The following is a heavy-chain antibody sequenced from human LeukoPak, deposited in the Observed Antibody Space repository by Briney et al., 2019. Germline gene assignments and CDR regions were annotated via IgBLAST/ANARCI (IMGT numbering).Heavy chain of an antibody. V-gene: IGHV5-51*01. Sequence: SGESLKISCKGSGYSFTSYWIGWVRQMPGKGLEWMGIIYPGDSDTRYSPSFQGQVTISADKSISTAYLQWSSLKASDTAMYYCARIDTRAYYGSGSYWKRYYYGMDVWGQGTTVTVSS. J-gene: IGHJ6*02. CDR1: GYSFTSYW. CDR3: ARIDTRAYYGSGSYWKRYYYGMDV. D-gene: IGHD3-10*01. CDR2: IYPGDSDT.